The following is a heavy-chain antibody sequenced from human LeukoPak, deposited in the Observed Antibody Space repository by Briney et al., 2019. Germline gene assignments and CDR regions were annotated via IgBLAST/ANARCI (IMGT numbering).Heavy chain of an antibody. J-gene: IGHJ5*02. CDR2: IYYSGST. CDR3: ARASSGWYNWFDP. D-gene: IGHD6-19*01. Sequence: SETLSLTCTVSGYSISSGYYWSWIRQPPGKGLEWIGYIYYSGSTNYNPSLKSRVTISVDTSKNQFSLKLSSVTAADTAVYYCARASSGWYNWFDPWGQGTLVTVSS. V-gene: IGHV4-61*01. CDR1: GYSISSGYY.